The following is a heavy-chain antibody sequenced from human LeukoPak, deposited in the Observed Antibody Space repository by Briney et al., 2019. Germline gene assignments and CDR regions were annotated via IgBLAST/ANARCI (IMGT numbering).Heavy chain of an antibody. CDR1: GFTFSSYA. J-gene: IGHJ4*02. D-gene: IGHD6-13*01. V-gene: IGHV3-23*01. CDR2: ISDSGGTT. CDR3: AKTKAGGSRSPIFDY. Sequence: GGSLRLSCAASGFTFSSYAMSWVRQAPGKGLEWVSAISDSGGTTYYADSVKGRFTISRDNSKSTLYLQLNSLRAEGTAVYYCAKTKAGGSRSPIFDYWGQGTLVTVSS.